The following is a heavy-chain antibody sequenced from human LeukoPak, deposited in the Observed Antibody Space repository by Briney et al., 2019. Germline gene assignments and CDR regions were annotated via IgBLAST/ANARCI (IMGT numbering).Heavy chain of an antibody. CDR2: IYHSGST. J-gene: IGHJ4*02. V-gene: IGHV4-38-2*02. D-gene: IGHD5-18*01. CDR1: GYSISSGYY. CDR3: ARTKGPLQLWFPDY. Sequence: PSETLSLTCTVSGYSISSGYYWGWVRQPPGKGLEWIGSIYHSGSTYYHPSLKSRVTISVDTSKNQFSLKLNSVTAADTAVYYCARTKGPLQLWFPDYRGQGTLVTVSS.